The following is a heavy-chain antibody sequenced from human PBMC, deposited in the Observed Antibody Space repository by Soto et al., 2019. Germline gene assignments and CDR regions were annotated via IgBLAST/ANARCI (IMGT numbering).Heavy chain of an antibody. Sequence: PGGSLRLSCATSGLTFSNYAFHWVRRAPGKGLEWVAVISFDGSTTFYADSGKGRFTISRDNSKNTIYLQMNSLRPEDTAVYYFTDEVELPYWGQGTLVTVSS. CDR2: ISFDGSTT. CDR3: TDEVELPY. CDR1: GLTFSNYA. J-gene: IGHJ4*02. D-gene: IGHD1-7*01. V-gene: IGHV3-30-3*01.